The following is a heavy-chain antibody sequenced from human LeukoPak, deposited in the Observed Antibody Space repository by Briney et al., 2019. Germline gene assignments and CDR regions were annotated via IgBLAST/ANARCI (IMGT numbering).Heavy chain of an antibody. CDR3: ARLGYYDILTGYYKSAYYYYGMDV. V-gene: IGHV5-10-1*01. Sequence: GESLRISCKGSGYSFTSYWISWVRRMPGKGLEWMGRIDPSDSYTNYSPSFQGHVTISADKSISTAYLQWSSLKASDTAMYYCARLGYYDILTGYYKSAYYYYGMDVWGQGTTVTVS. D-gene: IGHD3-9*01. CDR1: GYSFTSYW. CDR2: IDPSDSYT. J-gene: IGHJ6*02.